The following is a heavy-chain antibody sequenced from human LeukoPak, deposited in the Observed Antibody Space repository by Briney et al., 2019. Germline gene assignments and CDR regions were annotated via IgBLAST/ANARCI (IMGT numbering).Heavy chain of an antibody. CDR3: ARENRNYDFWSGYYTHWFDP. V-gene: IGHV4-30-4*01. J-gene: IGHJ5*02. D-gene: IGHD3-3*01. CDR1: GGSISSGDYY. Sequence: SQTLSLTCTVSGGSISSGDYYWSWIRQPPGKGLEWIGYIYYSGSTYYNPSLKSRVTISVDTSKNQFSLKLSSVTAADTAVYYCARENRNYDFWSGYYTHWFDPWGQGTLVTVSS. CDR2: IYYSGST.